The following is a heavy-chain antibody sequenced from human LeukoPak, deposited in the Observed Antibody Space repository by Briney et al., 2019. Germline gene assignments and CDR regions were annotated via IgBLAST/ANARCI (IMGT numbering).Heavy chain of an antibody. J-gene: IGHJ4*02. CDR2: ISSSSSPI. D-gene: IGHD6-13*01. V-gene: IGHV3-21*05. CDR1: GFIFSSYS. CDR3: ARLGIAAAGTNY. Sequence: GGSLRLSCAASGFIFSSYSMNWVRQAPGKGLEWVSFISSSSSPIYYADSVKGRFTISRDNAKNSLYLQMNSLRAEDTAVYYCARLGIAAAGTNYWGQGTLVTVSS.